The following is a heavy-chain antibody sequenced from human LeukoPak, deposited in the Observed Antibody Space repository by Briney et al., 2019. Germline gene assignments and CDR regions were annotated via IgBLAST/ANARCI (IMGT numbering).Heavy chain of an antibody. Sequence: PSETLTFTCSVSGASISGGTYYWGWIRQPPGKGLEWIGSIYYTGSTYDNPSLKSRVTISVDTSKNQFSLKLSSVTAADTAVYYCARRGGSGRAFDYWGQGTLVTVSS. V-gene: IGHV4-39*01. CDR3: ARRGGSGRAFDY. CDR2: IYYTGST. D-gene: IGHD1-26*01. J-gene: IGHJ4*02. CDR1: GASISGGTYY.